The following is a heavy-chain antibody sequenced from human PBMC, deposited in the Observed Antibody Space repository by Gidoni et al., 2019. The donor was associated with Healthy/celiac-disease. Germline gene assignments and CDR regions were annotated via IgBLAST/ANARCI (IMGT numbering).Heavy chain of an antibody. CDR3: ARVREVCSGGSCYSGWFDP. J-gene: IGHJ5*02. CDR2: INHSGST. V-gene: IGHV4-34*01. Sequence: QVQLQQWGAGLLKPSETLSLTCAVHCGSFSGYYWCWIRQPPGKGLEWIGEINHSGSTNYNPSLKSRVTISVDTSKNQFSLKLSSVTAADTAVYYCARVREVCSGGSCYSGWFDPWGQGTLVTVSS. D-gene: IGHD2-15*01. CDR1: CGSFSGYY.